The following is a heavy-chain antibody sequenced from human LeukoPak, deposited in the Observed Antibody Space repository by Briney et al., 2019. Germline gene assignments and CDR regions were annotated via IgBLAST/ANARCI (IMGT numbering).Heavy chain of an antibody. J-gene: IGHJ6*03. D-gene: IGHD3-10*01. CDR2: ISAYNGNT. CDR3: ARVGRGVYYYYYYMDV. Sequence: ASVKVSCKASGYTFTSYGISWVRQAPGQGLEWMGWISAYNGNTNYAQKLQGRVTMTRDTSISTAYMELSRLRSDDTAVYYCARVGRGVYYYYYYMDVWGKGTTVTISS. CDR1: GYTFTSYG. V-gene: IGHV1-18*01.